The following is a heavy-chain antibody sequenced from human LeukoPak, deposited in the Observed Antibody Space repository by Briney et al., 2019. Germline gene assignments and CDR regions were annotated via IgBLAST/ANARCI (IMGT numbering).Heavy chain of an antibody. Sequence: GESLKISCKGSGYSFTSYWIGWVRQMPGNGLEWMGIIYPGDSDTRYSPSFQGQVTISADKSISTAYLQWSSLKASDTAMYYCARQSRSNLRLGELSFDYWGQGTLVTVSS. D-gene: IGHD3-16*02. CDR3: ARQSRSNLRLGELSFDY. CDR1: GYSFTSYW. J-gene: IGHJ4*02. V-gene: IGHV5-51*01. CDR2: IYPGDSDT.